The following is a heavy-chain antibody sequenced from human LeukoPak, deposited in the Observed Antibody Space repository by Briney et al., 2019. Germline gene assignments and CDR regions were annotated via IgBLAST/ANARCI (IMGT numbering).Heavy chain of an antibody. Sequence: PGGSLRLSCAASGFTFSDYYMSWIRQAPGKGLEWVSYISSSGSSKYYADSVKGRSTISRDNAKNSPYLQMNSLRAEDTAVYYCARYYGSGSLYYGMDVWGQGTTVTVSS. D-gene: IGHD3-10*01. CDR2: ISSSGSSK. CDR3: ARYYGSGSLYYGMDV. J-gene: IGHJ6*02. V-gene: IGHV3-11*01. CDR1: GFTFSDYY.